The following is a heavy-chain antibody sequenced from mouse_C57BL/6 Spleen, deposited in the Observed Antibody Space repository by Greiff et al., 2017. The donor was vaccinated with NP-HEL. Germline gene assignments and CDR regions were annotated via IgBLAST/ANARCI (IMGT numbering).Heavy chain of an antibody. CDR3: ARRSRYYYGSSYDAMDY. CDR1: GFTFSSYG. Sequence: EVQLQQSGGDLVKPGGSLKLSCAASGFTFSSYGMSWVRQTPDKRLEWVATISSGGSYTYYPDSVKGRFTISRDNAKNTLYLQMSSLKSEDTAMYYCARRSRYYYGSSYDAMDYWGQGTSVTVSS. D-gene: IGHD1-1*01. J-gene: IGHJ4*01. V-gene: IGHV5-6*01. CDR2: ISSGGSYT.